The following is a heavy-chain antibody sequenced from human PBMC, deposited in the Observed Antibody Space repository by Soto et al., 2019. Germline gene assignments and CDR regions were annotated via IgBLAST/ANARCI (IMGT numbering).Heavy chain of an antibody. CDR2: IIPIFGTA. CDR1: GGTFSSYA. D-gene: IGHD3-22*01. CDR3: ARDRGPSSGYYPYWFDP. V-gene: IGHV1-69*13. Sequence: GASVKVSCKASGGTFSSYAITWVRQAPGQGLEWMGGIIPIFGTANYAQKFQARVTITADESTSTAYMELSGLRSEDTAVYYCARDRGPSSGYYPYWFDPWGQGTLVTVSS. J-gene: IGHJ5*02.